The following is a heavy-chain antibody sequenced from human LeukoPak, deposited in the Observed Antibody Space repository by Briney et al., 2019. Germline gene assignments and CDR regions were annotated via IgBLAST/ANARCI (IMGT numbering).Heavy chain of an antibody. J-gene: IGHJ6*02. CDR2: IYSGGST. Sequence: QSGGSLRLSCAASGFTVSSNYMSWVRQAPGKGLEWVSVIYSGGSTYYADSVKGRFTISRDNSKNTLYLQMISLRAEDTAVYYCARDHLWFGEPRSGGMDVWGQGTTVTVSS. CDR3: ARDHLWFGEPRSGGMDV. CDR1: GFTVSSNY. D-gene: IGHD3-10*01. V-gene: IGHV3-66*01.